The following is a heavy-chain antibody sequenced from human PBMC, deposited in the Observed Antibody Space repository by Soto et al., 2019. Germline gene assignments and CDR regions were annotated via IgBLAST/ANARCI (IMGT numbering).Heavy chain of an antibody. V-gene: IGHV4-59*01. Sequence: ETLSLTCTVSGGSISSYYWSWIRQPPGKGLEWIGYIYYSGSTNYNPSLKSRVTISVDTSKNQFSLKLSSVTAADTAVYYCARVGTFYYYYYMDVWGKGTTVTVSS. CDR2: IYYSGST. CDR3: ARVGTFYYYYYMDV. CDR1: GGSISSYY. D-gene: IGHD1-1*01. J-gene: IGHJ6*03.